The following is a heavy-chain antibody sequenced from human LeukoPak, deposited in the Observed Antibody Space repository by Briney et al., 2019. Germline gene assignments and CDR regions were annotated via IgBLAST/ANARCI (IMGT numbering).Heavy chain of an antibody. J-gene: IGHJ4*02. D-gene: IGHD1-26*01. CDR2: LYHTGST. CDR1: DDSISSGYY. CDR3: ARVGWSGSFFDY. V-gene: IGHV4-38-2*02. Sequence: PSETLCLTCTVSDDSISSGYYWGWIRQPPGKGLEWIGSLYHTGSTYYNPSLKSRVTISVDTSKNQFSLKLSSVTAADTAVYYCARVGWSGSFFDYWGQGTLVTVSS.